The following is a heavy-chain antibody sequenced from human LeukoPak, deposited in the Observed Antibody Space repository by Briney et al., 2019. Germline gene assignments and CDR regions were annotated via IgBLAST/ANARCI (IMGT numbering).Heavy chain of an antibody. CDR1: GFTFSRYS. CDR3: ARAELRYFDWPPGDY. Sequence: SGGSLRLSCAASGFTFSRYSMTWVRQAPGKGLDWVSVLNWSGRDTFYADSVRGRFTISRDNSKNTLYLQMNSLRAEDTAVYYCARAELRYFDWPPGDYWGQGTLVTVSS. CDR2: LNWSGRDT. D-gene: IGHD3-9*01. V-gene: IGHV3-23*01. J-gene: IGHJ4*02.